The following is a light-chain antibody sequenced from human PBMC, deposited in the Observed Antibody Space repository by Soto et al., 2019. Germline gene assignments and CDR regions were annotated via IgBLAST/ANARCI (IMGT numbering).Light chain of an antibody. CDR2: EVN. J-gene: IGLJ3*02. CDR1: SRDVGGYDY. CDR3: CSYAGNGAWL. V-gene: IGLV2-14*01. Sequence: QSALTQPASVSGSPGQSISISCSGTSRDVGGYDYVSWYQQHPDKAPKLVIYEVNYRPSGVSDRFSGSKSGNTASLTISGLQAEDEADYYCCSYAGNGAWLFGGGTKLTVL.